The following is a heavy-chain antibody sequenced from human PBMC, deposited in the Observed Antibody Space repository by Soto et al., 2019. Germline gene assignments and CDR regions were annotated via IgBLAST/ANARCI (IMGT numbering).Heavy chain of an antibody. J-gene: IGHJ4*02. Sequence: GGSLRLSCAASGFTFSSYGMHWVRQAPGKGLEWVAVISYDGSNKYYADSVKGRFTISRDNSKNTLYLQMNSLRAEDTAVYYCAKDPVVVIAVTPGVYYFDFSGQGTLVTVSS. V-gene: IGHV3-30*18. D-gene: IGHD2-2*01. CDR2: ISYDGSNK. CDR1: GFTFSSYG. CDR3: AKDPVVVIAVTPGVYYFDF.